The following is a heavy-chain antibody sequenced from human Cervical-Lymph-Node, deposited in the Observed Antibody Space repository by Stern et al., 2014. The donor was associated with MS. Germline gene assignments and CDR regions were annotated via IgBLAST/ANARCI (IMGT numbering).Heavy chain of an antibody. D-gene: IGHD2-15*01. CDR2: IIPIFGTA. V-gene: IGHV1-69*01. CDR3: ARDGRHRDNYGLDV. Sequence: QVQLAQSGAEVKKPGSSVKVSCKASGGTFNVYAINWLRQAPGQGLEWMGGIIPIFGTANYAQKFQGSVTITADESTRASSMQLSSLRSNDTAVYYCARDGRHRDNYGLDVWGQGTTVIVSS. CDR1: GGTFNVYA. J-gene: IGHJ6*02.